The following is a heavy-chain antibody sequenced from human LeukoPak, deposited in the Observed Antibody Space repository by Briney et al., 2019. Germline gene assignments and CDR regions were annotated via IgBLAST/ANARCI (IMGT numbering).Heavy chain of an antibody. D-gene: IGHD6-19*01. J-gene: IGHJ3*02. Sequence: PGGSLRLSCAASGFTFSSYAMHWVHQAPGKGLEWVAVISYDGSNKYYADSVKGRFTISRDNSKNTLYLQMNGLRAEDTAVYYCAKLPDGYSSGSDAFDIWGRGTMVTVSS. CDR3: AKLPDGYSSGSDAFDI. CDR2: ISYDGSNK. CDR1: GFTFSSYA. V-gene: IGHV3-30*18.